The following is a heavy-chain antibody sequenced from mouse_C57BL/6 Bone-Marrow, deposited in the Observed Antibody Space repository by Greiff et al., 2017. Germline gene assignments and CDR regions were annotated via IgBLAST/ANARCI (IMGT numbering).Heavy chain of an antibody. CDR2: ISNGGGST. V-gene: IGHV5-12*01. J-gene: IGHJ1*03. Sequence: EVQLVESGGGLVQPGGSLKLSCAASGFTFSDYYMYWVRQTPEKRLEWVAYISNGGGSTYSPDTVKGRFTISRDNAKNTLYLQMSRLKSEDTAMYYGARRLRGYFDVWGTGTTVTVSS. CDR3: ARRLRGYFDV. D-gene: IGHD1-1*01. CDR1: GFTFSDYY.